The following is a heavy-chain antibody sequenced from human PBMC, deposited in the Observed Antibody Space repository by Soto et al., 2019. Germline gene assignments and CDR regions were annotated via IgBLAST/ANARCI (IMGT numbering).Heavy chain of an antibody. CDR2: IIPMFGTA. Sequence: QVQLVQSGAEVKKPGSSVKVSCKTSGGTFSSYAISWVRQAPGQGLEWMGGIIPMFGTANYAQKFQGRVTITADESTRTAYMELSSLRSEDTAVYYCARSRANYHDSRGYYYSTFDYWGQGTLVTVSS. V-gene: IGHV1-69*12. CDR1: GGTFSSYA. CDR3: ARSRANYHDSRGYYYSTFDY. J-gene: IGHJ4*02. D-gene: IGHD3-22*01.